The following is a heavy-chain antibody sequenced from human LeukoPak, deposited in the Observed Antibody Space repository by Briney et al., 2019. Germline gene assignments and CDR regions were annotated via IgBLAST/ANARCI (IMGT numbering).Heavy chain of an antibody. D-gene: IGHD4-17*01. CDR1: GYTFTGYY. J-gene: IGHJ4*02. CDR3: ARDSVTVTTPYFDY. Sequence: ASVKVSCKASGYTFTGYYMHWVRQAPGQGLEWMGWINPNSGGTNYAPNFQGWVTMTRDTSISTAYMELSRLRSDDTAVYYCARDSVTVTTPYFDYWGQGTLVTVPS. CDR2: INPNSGGT. V-gene: IGHV1-2*04.